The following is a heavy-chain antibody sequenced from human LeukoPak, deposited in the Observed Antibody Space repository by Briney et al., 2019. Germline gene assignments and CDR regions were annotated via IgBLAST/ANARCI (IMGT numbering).Heavy chain of an antibody. CDR1: GFTFSSYW. Sequence: GGSLRLSCAASGFTFSSYWMSWVRQAPGKGLEWVANIKEDGSEEYYVDSVKGRFTISRDNAKNSLYLQMNSLRAEDTAVYYCAKGKYSTSMDVWGQGTTVTVSS. D-gene: IGHD2-8*01. V-gene: IGHV3-7*01. J-gene: IGHJ6*02. CDR2: IKEDGSEE. CDR3: AKGKYSTSMDV.